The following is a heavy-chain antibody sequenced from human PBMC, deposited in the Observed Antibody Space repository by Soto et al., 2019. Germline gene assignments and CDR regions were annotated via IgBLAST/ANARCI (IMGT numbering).Heavy chain of an antibody. J-gene: IGHJ4*02. CDR1: GGTFSSYT. Sequence: QVQLVHSGAEVKKPGSSVKVSCKASGGTFSSYTISWVRQAPGQGLEWMGRIIPILGIANYAQKFQGRVTITADKSTSTAYMELSSLRSEDTAVYYCARLAAAGEYFDYWGQGTLVTVSS. D-gene: IGHD6-13*01. V-gene: IGHV1-69*02. CDR2: IIPILGIA. CDR3: ARLAAAGEYFDY.